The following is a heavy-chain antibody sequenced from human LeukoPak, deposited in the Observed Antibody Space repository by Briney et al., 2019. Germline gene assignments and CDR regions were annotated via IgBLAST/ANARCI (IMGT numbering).Heavy chain of an antibody. CDR2: ISAYNGNT. D-gene: IGHD5-18*01. J-gene: IGHJ6*02. Sequence: GASVKVSCKASGYTFTSYGISWVRQAPGQGLEWMGWISAYNGNTNYAQKLQGRVTMTTDTSTSTAYMELRSLRSDDTAVYYCARGGGIQLWFAPRTSYYYGMDVWGQGTTVTVSS. V-gene: IGHV1-18*01. CDR1: GYTFTSYG. CDR3: ARGGGIQLWFAPRTSYYYGMDV.